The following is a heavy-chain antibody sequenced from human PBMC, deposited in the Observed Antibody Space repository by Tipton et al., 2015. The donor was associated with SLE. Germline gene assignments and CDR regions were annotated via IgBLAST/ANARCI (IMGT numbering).Heavy chain of an antibody. J-gene: IGHJ2*01. CDR2: TYTSGST. CDR1: GGSISSYY. V-gene: IGHV4-4*08. D-gene: IGHD4-17*01. CDR3: ARGSDGEYVRYFDV. Sequence: TLSLTCTVSGGSISSYYWSWIRQPPGKGLEWIGYTYTSGSTDYNPSLRSRVTMSIDASQNRVSLRLKSVSAADTAVYYCARGSDGEYVRYFDVWGPGTLVTVSS.